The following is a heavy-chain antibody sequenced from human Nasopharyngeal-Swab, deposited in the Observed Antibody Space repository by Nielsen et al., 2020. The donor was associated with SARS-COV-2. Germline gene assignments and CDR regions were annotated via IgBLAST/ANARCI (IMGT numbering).Heavy chain of an antibody. CDR1: GFSFDNFP. CDR3: ARDRGFDGYYYMDV. D-gene: IGHD3-10*01. CDR2: IRTSVEGGM. V-gene: IGHV3-48*04. J-gene: IGHJ6*03. Sequence: GGSLRLSCEASGFSFDNFPMNWVRQAPGRGLEWISNIRTSVEGGMFYADSMKGRFTISRDDAKSSLFLQMNSLRVEDTAVYYCARDRGFDGYYYMDVWGKGTTVTVSS.